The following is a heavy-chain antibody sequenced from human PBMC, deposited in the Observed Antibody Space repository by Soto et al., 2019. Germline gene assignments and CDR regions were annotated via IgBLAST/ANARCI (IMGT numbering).Heavy chain of an antibody. Sequence: GGSLRLSCAASGFPFSSYSMTWVRQAPGKGLECVAVISDTGSSHYYAASVEGRFTISRENSKNTLSLHMDRLRVEDTAVYYCAKDRGGDCPDNSCYFGADYWGQGTPVTVSS. J-gene: IGHJ4*02. CDR1: GFPFSSYS. CDR3: AKDRGGDCPDNSCYFGADY. CDR2: ISDTGSSH. V-gene: IGHV3-30*18. D-gene: IGHD2-2*01.